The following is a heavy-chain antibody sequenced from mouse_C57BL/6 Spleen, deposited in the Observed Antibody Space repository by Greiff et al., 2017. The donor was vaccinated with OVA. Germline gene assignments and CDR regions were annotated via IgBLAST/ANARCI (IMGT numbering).Heavy chain of an antibody. CDR3: ARYIYYGISPYYFDY. CDR1: GFTFTDYY. J-gene: IGHJ2*01. CDR2: IRNKANGYTT. Sequence: EVKLVESGGGLVQPGGSLSLSCAASGFTFTDYYMSWVRQPPGKALEWLGFIRNKANGYTTEYSASVKGRFTISRDNSQSILYLQMNALRAEDSATYYCARYIYYGISPYYFDYCGQGTTLTVSS. D-gene: IGHD1-1*01. V-gene: IGHV7-3*01.